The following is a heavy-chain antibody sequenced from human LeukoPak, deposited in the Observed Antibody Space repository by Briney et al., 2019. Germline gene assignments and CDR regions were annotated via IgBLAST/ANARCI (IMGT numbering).Heavy chain of an antibody. Sequence: PSETLSLTCSVSGDSFSRDPWSWIRQAPGKGLEWIGDIYYSGDTNYAASLKGRVTISVDTSKNQLSLKLSFVTAADTAVYYCARVIAGRLDYWGQGTLVTVSS. CDR2: IYYSGDT. J-gene: IGHJ4*02. D-gene: IGHD6-6*01. V-gene: IGHV4-59*01. CDR1: GDSFSRDP. CDR3: ARVIAGRLDY.